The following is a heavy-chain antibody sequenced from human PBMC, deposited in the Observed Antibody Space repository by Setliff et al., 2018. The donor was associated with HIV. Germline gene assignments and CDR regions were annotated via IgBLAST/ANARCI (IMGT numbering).Heavy chain of an antibody. CDR3: AARPGVDSSGHYDYYYMDV. Sequence: ASVKVSCKASGFTFISSAMQWVRQARGRRLEWIGWIVVGSGNTNYARKFQERVNITRDMSTSTSYMELTNLRSEDTAVYYCAARPGVDSSGHYDYYYMDVWGEGTTVTVSS. D-gene: IGHD3-22*01. J-gene: IGHJ6*03. CDR1: GFTFISSA. CDR2: IVVGSGNT. V-gene: IGHV1-58*02.